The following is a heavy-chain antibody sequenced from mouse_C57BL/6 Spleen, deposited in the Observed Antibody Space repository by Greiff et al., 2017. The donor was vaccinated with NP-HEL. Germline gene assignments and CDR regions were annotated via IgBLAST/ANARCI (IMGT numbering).Heavy chain of an antibody. D-gene: IGHD1-1*02. CDR3: ARCEWSHWYFDV. Sequence: QVQLQQSGAELVKPGASVKISCKASGYAFSSYWMNWVKQRPGKGLEWIGQIYPGDGDTNYNGKFKGKATLTADKSSSTAYMQLSSLTSEDSAVYFCARCEWSHWYFDVWGTGTTVTVSS. CDR2: IYPGDGDT. CDR1: GYAFSSYW. J-gene: IGHJ1*03. V-gene: IGHV1-80*01.